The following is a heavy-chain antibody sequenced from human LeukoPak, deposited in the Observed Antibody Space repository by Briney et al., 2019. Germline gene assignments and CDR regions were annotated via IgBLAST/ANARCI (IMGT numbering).Heavy chain of an antibody. D-gene: IGHD3-22*01. J-gene: IGHJ4*02. CDR1: GNYW. CDR2: INSDGSWT. CDR3: ARGDSSGYYYEGDRKSDY. V-gene: IGHV3-74*01. Sequence: GGSLRLSCAASGNYWMHWVRQAPGKGLVWVSHINSDGSWTSYADSVKGRFTISKDNAKNTVYLQMNSLRAEDTAVYYCARGDSSGYYYEGDRKSDYWGQGTLVTVSS.